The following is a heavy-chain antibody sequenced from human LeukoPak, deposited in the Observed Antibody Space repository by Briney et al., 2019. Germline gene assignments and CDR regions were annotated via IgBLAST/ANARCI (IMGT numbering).Heavy chain of an antibody. CDR1: GGTFSSYA. CDR2: ITPIFGTA. CDR3: ARGGLYCSGGSCYSESFDY. V-gene: IGHV1-69*05. Sequence: ASVKVSCKASGGTFSSYAISWVRQAPGQGLEWMGRITPIFGTANYAQKFQGRVTITTDESTSTAYMELSSLRSEDTAVYYCARGGLYCSGGSCYSESFDYWGQGTLVTVS. J-gene: IGHJ4*02. D-gene: IGHD2-15*01.